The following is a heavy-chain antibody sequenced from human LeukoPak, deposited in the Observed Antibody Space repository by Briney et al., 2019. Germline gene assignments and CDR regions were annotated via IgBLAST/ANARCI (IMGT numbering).Heavy chain of an antibody. CDR3: ARGVVPAAIRLGWFDP. V-gene: IGHV4-61*02. CDR1: GASISSGSYY. CDR2: IYTSGST. Sequence: SETLSLTCTVSGASISSGSYYWSWIRQPAGKGLEWIGRIYTSGSTNYNPSLKSRVTISVDTPKNQFSLKLSSVTAADTAVYYCARGVVPAAIRLGWFDPWGQGTLVTVSS. J-gene: IGHJ5*02. D-gene: IGHD2-2*02.